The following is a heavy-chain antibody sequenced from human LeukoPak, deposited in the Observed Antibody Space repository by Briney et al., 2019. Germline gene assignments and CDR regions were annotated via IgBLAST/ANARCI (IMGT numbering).Heavy chain of an antibody. CDR3: ARRGERGYGDYYYYYGMDV. V-gene: IGHV4-59*01. CDR2: RESNGYT. D-gene: IGHD4-17*01. Sequence: SETLSLTCSFSGGSLSGYYWSWLRQPPGKGLEWIAYRESNGYTESYPSLMSRVKISLDTSKNQLSLKLASVTAADTAVYYCARRGERGYGDYYYYYGMDVRGQGTTVTVSS. J-gene: IGHJ6*02. CDR1: GGSLSGYY.